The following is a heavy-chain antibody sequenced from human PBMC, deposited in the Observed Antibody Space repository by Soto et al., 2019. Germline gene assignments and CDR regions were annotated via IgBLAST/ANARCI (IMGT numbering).Heavy chain of an antibody. CDR3: AREDSFDPFHH. V-gene: IGHV3-74*01. J-gene: IGHJ1*01. D-gene: IGHD2-21*01. CDR2: ISSDGSNT. CDR1: GFTFSRYW. Sequence: GESLKISCVASGFTFSRYWMNWVRQAPGKGLVWVSRISSDGSNTTYADSVKGRFTISRDHAKNTLYLQMNSLRVEDTAVYHCAREDSFDPFHHWGQGTLVTVSS.